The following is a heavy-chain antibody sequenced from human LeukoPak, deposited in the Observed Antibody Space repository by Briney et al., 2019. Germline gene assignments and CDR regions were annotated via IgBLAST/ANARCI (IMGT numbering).Heavy chain of an antibody. D-gene: IGHD1-26*01. J-gene: IGHJ3*02. CDR2: IYYSGST. CDR1: GASISSHY. V-gene: IGHV4-59*11. CDR3: AREGGSYPDSFDI. Sequence: SETLSLTCTVSGASISSHYWSWIRQSPTKGLEWIGYIYYSGSTNYNPSLKSRVTISVDTSKNQFSLKLSSVTAADTAVYYCAREGGSYPDSFDIWGQGTMVTVSS.